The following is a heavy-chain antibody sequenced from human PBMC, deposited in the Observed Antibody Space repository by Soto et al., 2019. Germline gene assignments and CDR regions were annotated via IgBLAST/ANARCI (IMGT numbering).Heavy chain of an antibody. J-gene: IGHJ4*02. CDR1: GFSLTTSGVG. CDR2: IYWDDDK. CDR3: AHRVLRTVFGLVTTTAIYFDF. V-gene: IGHV2-5*02. D-gene: IGHD3-3*01. Sequence: QITLNESGPPVVRPTETLTLTCRFSGFSLTTSGVGVGWIRQSPGKAPGGLALIYWDDDKRYSASLKSRLTITKDTSKNQVVLTVSDLDPTDTATYYCAHRVLRTVFGLVTTTAIYFDFWGQGTPVAVSS.